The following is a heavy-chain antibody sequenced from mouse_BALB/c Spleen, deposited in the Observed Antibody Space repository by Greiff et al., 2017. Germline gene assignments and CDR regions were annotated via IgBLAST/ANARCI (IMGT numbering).Heavy chain of an antibody. Sequence: VQLQESGAGLVKPGASVKLSCKASGYTFTEYIIHWVMQSPGQGLEWIGWFYPGSGSTTYNEKFKDKATLTADKSSSTVYMELSRLTSEDSAVYFCARHEEGGDYDGDYCGYWGQGTTLTVPS. J-gene: IGHJ2*01. CDR1: GYTFTEYI. V-gene: IGHV1-62-2*01. D-gene: IGHD2-4*01. CDR3: ARHEEGGDYDGDYCGY. CDR2: FYPGSGST.